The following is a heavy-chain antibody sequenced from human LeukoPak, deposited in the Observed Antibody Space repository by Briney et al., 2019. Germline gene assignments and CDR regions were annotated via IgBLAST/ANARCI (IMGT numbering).Heavy chain of an antibody. D-gene: IGHD1-26*01. CDR3: ARGRGGSYDS. CDR2: ISSNRAKT. CDR1: GFILSDYA. Sequence: GGSLRLSCAASGFILSDYAIHWVRQGPGKGLEYVAAISSNRAKTFYADPVKGRFTISRDYSDDTMDLQMDSLRVEDVGVYYCARGRGGSYDSWGQGILVTVSS. V-gene: IGHV3-64*02. J-gene: IGHJ4*02.